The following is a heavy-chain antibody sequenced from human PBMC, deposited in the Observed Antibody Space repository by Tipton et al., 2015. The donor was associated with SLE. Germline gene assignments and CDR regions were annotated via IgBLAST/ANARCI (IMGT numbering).Heavy chain of an antibody. J-gene: IGHJ2*01. CDR1: GGSMSTYY. CDR2: IYYSGGT. CDR3: ARYSLTPWRFCS. Sequence: TLSLTCTVSGGSMSTYYWSWIRLPPGKGLEWIGYIYYSGGTSYNPSLNSRVTISVDTSRNQFSLKLTSVTAADSAVYYCARYSLTPWRFCSWGRGALVTVPS. D-gene: IGHD2-15*01. V-gene: IGHV4-59*12.